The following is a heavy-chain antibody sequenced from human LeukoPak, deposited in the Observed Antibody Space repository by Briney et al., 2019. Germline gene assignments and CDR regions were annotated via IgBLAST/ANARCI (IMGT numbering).Heavy chain of an antibody. CDR2: ISGSGGST. J-gene: IGHJ6*02. CDR3: ARDTAMVTYYYYYYGMDV. Sequence: GGSLRLSCAASGFTFSSYAMSWVRQAPGKGPEWVSAISGSGGSTYYADSVKGRFTISRDNSKNTLYLQMNSLRAEDTAVYYCARDTAMVTYYYYYYGMDVWGQGTTVTVSS. V-gene: IGHV3-23*01. CDR1: GFTFSSYA. D-gene: IGHD5-18*01.